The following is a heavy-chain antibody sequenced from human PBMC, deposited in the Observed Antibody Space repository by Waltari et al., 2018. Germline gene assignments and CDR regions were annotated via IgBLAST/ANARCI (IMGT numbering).Heavy chain of an antibody. D-gene: IGHD3-16*01. CDR2: IYHSGST. J-gene: IGHJ4*02. Sequence: QVQLQESGPGLVKPSETLSLTCAVSGYSISSGYYWGWIRQPPGKGLEWIGSIYHSGSTYYNPSLESRVTISVDTSKNQFSLKLSSVTAADTAVYYWARVSLTYYFDYWGQGTLVTVSS. CDR1: GYSISSGYY. V-gene: IGHV4-38-2*01. CDR3: ARVSLTYYFDY.